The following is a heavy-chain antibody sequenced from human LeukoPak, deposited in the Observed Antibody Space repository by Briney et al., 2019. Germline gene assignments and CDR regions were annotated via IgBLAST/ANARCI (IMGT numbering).Heavy chain of an antibody. CDR1: GFTFSSYA. D-gene: IGHD1-20*01. CDR2: ISGSGGSA. CDR3: AKDPNWNFDY. Sequence: PGGSLRLSCAASGFTFSSYAMSWVRQAPGKGLEWVSAISGSGGSAYYADSVKGRFTISRDNSKNTLYLQMNSLRAQDTAVYYCAKDPNWNFDYWGQGTLVTVSS. J-gene: IGHJ4*02. V-gene: IGHV3-23*01.